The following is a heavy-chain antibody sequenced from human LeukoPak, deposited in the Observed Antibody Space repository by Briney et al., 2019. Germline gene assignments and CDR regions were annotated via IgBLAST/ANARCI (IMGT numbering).Heavy chain of an antibody. CDR3: ARAGLPWFGELLGAFDI. D-gene: IGHD3-10*01. Sequence: GASVKVSCKASGYTFTSYGISWVRQAPGQGLEWMGWISAYNGNTNYAQKLQGRVTMTTDTSTSTAYMELRSLRSDDTAVYYCARAGLPWFGELLGAFDIWGQGTMVTVSS. J-gene: IGHJ3*02. V-gene: IGHV1-18*01. CDR1: GYTFTSYG. CDR2: ISAYNGNT.